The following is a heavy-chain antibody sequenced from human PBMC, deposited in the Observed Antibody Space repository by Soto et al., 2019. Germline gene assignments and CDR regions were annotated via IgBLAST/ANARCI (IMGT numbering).Heavy chain of an antibody. CDR3: ARSGDIVVVAAASDGMDV. V-gene: IGHV1-18*01. CDR2: ISPYNGNT. J-gene: IGHJ6*02. D-gene: IGHD2-2*01. CDR1: GYTFTSYG. Sequence: ASVKVSCKASGYTFTSYGISWVRQAPGQGLEWMGWISPYNGNTKYAQKLQGRVTMTTDTSTRTAYMELRSLRSDETAVYYCARSGDIVVVAAASDGMDVWGQGTTVTVSS.